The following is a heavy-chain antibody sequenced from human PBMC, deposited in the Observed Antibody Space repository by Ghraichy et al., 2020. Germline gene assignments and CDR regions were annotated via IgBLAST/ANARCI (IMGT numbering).Heavy chain of an antibody. CDR2: IYYSGST. D-gene: IGHD2-2*01. Sequence: GGSISSSSYYWGWIRQPPGKGLEWIGSIYYSGSTYYNPSLKSRVTISVDTSKNQFSLKLSSVTAADTAVYYCARPSTPYYYGMDVWGQGTTVTVSS. V-gene: IGHV4-39*07. CDR1: GGSISSSSYY. J-gene: IGHJ6*02. CDR3: ARPSTPYYYGMDV.